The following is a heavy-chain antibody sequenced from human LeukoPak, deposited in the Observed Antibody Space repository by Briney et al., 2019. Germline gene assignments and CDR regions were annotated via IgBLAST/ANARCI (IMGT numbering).Heavy chain of an antibody. V-gene: IGHV1-69*05. D-gene: IGHD3-10*01. Sequence: ASVKVSCKASGGTFSSYAISWVRQAPGQGLEWMGGIIPIFGTANYAQKLQGRVTMTTDTSTSTAYMELRSLRSDDTAVYYCARATTYYYGSGSYPIFDYFDYWGQGTLVTVSS. CDR3: ARATTYYYGSGSYPIFDYFDY. CDR2: IIPIFGTA. J-gene: IGHJ4*02. CDR1: GGTFSSYA.